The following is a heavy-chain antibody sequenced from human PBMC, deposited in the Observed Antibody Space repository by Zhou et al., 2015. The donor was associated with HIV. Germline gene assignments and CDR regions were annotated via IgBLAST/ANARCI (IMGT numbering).Heavy chain of an antibody. J-gene: IGHJ4*02. CDR2: IIPIFGSA. V-gene: IGHV1-69*12. CDR1: GGTFSNYG. D-gene: IGHD5-18*01. CDR3: ARTRIQLWSTLDY. Sequence: QVQLVQSGAEVKKPGSSVKVSCKASGGTFSNYGVSWVRQAPGQGLEWMGGIIPIFGSANYAQRFQGRVTITADESTSTAYMELSSLRSEDTAVYYCARTRIQLWSTLDYWGQGTLVTVSS.